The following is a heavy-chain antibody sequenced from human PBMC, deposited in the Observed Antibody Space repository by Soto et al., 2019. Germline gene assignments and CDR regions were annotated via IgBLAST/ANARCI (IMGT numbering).Heavy chain of an antibody. CDR2: IKSITDGGTT. J-gene: IGHJ5*02. CDR3: TTADSSDSYDSGGYYYRWFDP. CDR1: GFTFNNAW. D-gene: IGHD3-22*01. Sequence: EVQLVESGGGLVKPGGSLRLSCAASGFTFNNAWMSWVRQAPGKVLDWVGRIKSITDGGTTDYAAPVKGRFTITRDDSKNTLYLQMNSLKMEDTAMYYCTTADSSDSYDSGGYYYRWFDPWGQGTLVTVSS. V-gene: IGHV3-15*01.